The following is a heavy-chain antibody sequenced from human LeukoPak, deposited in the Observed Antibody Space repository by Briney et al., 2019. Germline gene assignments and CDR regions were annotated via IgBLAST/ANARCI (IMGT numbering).Heavy chain of an antibody. CDR3: ARATRNVVVTAFDY. CDR1: GFTFSSYS. Sequence: GGSLRLSCAAFGFTFSSYSMNWVRQAPGKGLEWVSSISSSSSYIYYADSVKGRFTISRDNAKNSLYLQMNSLRAEDTAVYYCARATRNVVVTAFDYWGQGTLVTVSS. CDR2: ISSSSSYI. V-gene: IGHV3-21*01. J-gene: IGHJ4*02. D-gene: IGHD2-21*02.